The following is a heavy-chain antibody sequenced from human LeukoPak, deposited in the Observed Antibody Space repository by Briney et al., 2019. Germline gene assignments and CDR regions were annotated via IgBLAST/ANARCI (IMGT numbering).Heavy chain of an antibody. Sequence: PGGSLRLSCAASGLTFDDYAMHWVRQAPGKGLEWVSSTSWNGGSIGYADSVKGRFTISRDNAKNSLYLQMNSLRTEDTAFYYCAKDNNARIAVTVNRGTDYWGQGTLVTVSS. V-gene: IGHV3-9*01. CDR2: TSWNGGSI. CDR1: GLTFDDYA. D-gene: IGHD6-19*01. J-gene: IGHJ4*02. CDR3: AKDNNARIAVTVNRGTDY.